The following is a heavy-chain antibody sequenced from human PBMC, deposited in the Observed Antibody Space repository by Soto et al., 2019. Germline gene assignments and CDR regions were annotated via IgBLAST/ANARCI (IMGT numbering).Heavy chain of an antibody. CDR1: GGTFSSYA. J-gene: IGHJ6*02. D-gene: IGHD6-6*01. Sequence: QVQLVQSGAEVKKPGSSVKVSCKASGGTFSSYAISWVQQAPGQGLEWMGGIIPIFGTANYAQKFQGRVTITADEPTSTAYMELSSLRSEDTAMYYCARPRRSSSSPRYYYYYYGMDVWGQGTTVTVSS. CDR3: ARPRRSSSSPRYYYYYYGMDV. CDR2: IIPIFGTA. V-gene: IGHV1-69*12.